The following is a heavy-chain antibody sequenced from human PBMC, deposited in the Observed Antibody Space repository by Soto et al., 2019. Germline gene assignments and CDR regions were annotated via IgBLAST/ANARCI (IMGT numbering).Heavy chain of an antibody. CDR3: ASESSGGEFDY. D-gene: IGHD2-15*01. CDR2: INAGNGTP. CDR1: GYTFTSYA. V-gene: IGHV1-3*05. Sequence: QVQLVQSGAEEKKPGASVKVSCKASGYTFTSYAMHWVRQAPGQRLEWMGWINAGNGTPKYSQKFQGRVTITRDTSASTTYMELSSLRSEDTAVYYCASESSGGEFDYWGQGTLVTVSS. J-gene: IGHJ4*02.